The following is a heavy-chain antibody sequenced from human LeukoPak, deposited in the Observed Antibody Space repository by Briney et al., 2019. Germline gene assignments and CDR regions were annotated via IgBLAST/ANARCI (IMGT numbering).Heavy chain of an antibody. D-gene: IGHD4-17*01. Sequence: ASVNVSCNASGYTFTSYGISWVRQAPGQGLEWMGWISAYNGNTNYAQKLQGRVTMTTDTSTSTAYMELRSLRSDDTAVYYCAREGENYGDDAFDIWGQGTMVTVSS. CDR3: AREGENYGDDAFDI. CDR1: GYTFTSYG. J-gene: IGHJ3*02. V-gene: IGHV1-18*01. CDR2: ISAYNGNT.